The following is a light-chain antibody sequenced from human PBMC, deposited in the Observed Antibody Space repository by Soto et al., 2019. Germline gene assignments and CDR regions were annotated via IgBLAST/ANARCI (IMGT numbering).Light chain of an antibody. J-gene: IGKJ1*01. CDR1: QGISSY. V-gene: IGKV1-9*01. CDR2: AAS. CDR3: QQLNSYRT. Sequence: DIQLTQSPSFLSASVGDRVTITCRASQGISSYLAWYQQKPGKAPKLLIYAASTLQSGVPSRFSGSGSGTEFTLTISSLQPEDFATYYCQQLNSYRTFGQGTKGEIK.